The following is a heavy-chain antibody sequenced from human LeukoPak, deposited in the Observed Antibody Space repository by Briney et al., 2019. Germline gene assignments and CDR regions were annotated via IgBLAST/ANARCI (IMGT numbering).Heavy chain of an antibody. Sequence: GGSLRLSCAASGFTFSDYYMTWIRQVPGKGLEWVSYISGVASDIHYGDSVKGRFTISRDNAKNSVYLQMNSLRVEDTAVYYCARGGAHGMDFWGQGTTVTVSS. CDR2: ISGVASDI. CDR1: GFTFSDYY. V-gene: IGHV3-11*01. D-gene: IGHD1-26*01. J-gene: IGHJ6*02. CDR3: ARGGAHGMDF.